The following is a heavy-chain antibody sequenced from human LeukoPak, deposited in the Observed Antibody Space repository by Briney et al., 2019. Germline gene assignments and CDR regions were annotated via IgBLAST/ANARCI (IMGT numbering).Heavy chain of an antibody. Sequence: GGSLRLXCAASGFTFSSYSMNWVRQAPGKGLEWVSSISSSSSYIYYADSVKGRFTISRDNAKNSLYLQMNSLRAEDTAVYYCARERIAAAATDYWGQGTLVTVSS. CDR2: ISSSSSYI. D-gene: IGHD6-13*01. CDR1: GFTFSSYS. V-gene: IGHV3-21*01. J-gene: IGHJ4*02. CDR3: ARERIAAAATDY.